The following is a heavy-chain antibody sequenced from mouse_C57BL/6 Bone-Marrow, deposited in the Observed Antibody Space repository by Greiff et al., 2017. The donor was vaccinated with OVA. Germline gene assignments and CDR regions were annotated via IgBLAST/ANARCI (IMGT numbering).Heavy chain of an antibody. Sequence: QVQLQQPGAELVKPGASVKLSCKASGYTFTSYWMQWVKQRPGQGLEWIGEIDPSDSYTNYNQKFKGKATLTVDTSSSTAYMQLSSLTSEDSAVYYCARGDDSRGYAMDYWGQGTSVTVSS. CDR1: GYTFTSYW. J-gene: IGHJ4*01. D-gene: IGHD2-4*01. CDR3: ARGDDSRGYAMDY. V-gene: IGHV1-50*01. CDR2: IDPSDSYT.